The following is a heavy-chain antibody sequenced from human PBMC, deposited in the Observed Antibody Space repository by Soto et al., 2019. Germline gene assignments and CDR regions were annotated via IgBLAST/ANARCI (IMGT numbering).Heavy chain of an antibody. CDR3: ASRAYYDSSGYYYYYCDY. J-gene: IGHJ4*02. D-gene: IGHD3-22*01. CDR1: GFTFSNYA. V-gene: IGHV3-23*01. Sequence: EVQLLESGGGLVQPGGSLRLSCAASGFTFSNYAMSWVRQAPGKGLEWVSAISSSGSNTYYADSVKGRFTISRDNSKNTLYMRMCLLRAEDTALYYCASRAYYDSSGYYYYYCDYWGQGTLVTFSS. CDR2: ISSSGSNT.